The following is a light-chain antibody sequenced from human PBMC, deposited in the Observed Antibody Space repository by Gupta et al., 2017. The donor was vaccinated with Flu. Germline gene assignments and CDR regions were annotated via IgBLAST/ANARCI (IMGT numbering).Light chain of an antibody. CDR3: QQYDSYPRT. J-gene: IGKJ2*02. CDR1: QGISSY. V-gene: IGKV1-8*01. CDR2: AAS. Sequence: PSSLSASTGDRVTITCRASQGISSYLAWYQQKPGKAPKLLIYAASTLQSGVPSRFSGSGSGTDFTLTISCLQSEDFATYYCQQYDSYPRTFGQGTKLEIK.